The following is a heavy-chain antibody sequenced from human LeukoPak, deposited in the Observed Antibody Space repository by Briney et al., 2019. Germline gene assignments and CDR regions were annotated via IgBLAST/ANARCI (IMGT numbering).Heavy chain of an antibody. Sequence: GGSLRLSCAASGFTFSTYTLNWVRQAPGKGLEWVSSISSGSRYIYYADSVKGRFTISRDDAKNSLYLQMDSLRAEDTAVCHCARRGFDAFDLWGQGTMVTVSS. CDR1: GFTFSTYT. D-gene: IGHD2-15*01. J-gene: IGHJ3*01. CDR2: ISSGSRYI. V-gene: IGHV3-21*01. CDR3: ARRGFDAFDL.